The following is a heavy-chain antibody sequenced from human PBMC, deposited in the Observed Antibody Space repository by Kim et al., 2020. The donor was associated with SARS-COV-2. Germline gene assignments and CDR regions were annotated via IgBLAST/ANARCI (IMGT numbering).Heavy chain of an antibody. V-gene: IGHV4-59*01. Sequence: SETLSLTCTVSGGSISSYYWSWIRQPPGKGLEWIGDIYYSGSTNYNPSLKSRVTISVDTSKNQFSLKLSSVTAADTAVYYCARTVADNYWGQGTLGTVS. CDR1: GGSISSYY. CDR3: ARTVADNY. CDR2: IYYSGST. D-gene: IGHD6-19*01. J-gene: IGHJ4*02.